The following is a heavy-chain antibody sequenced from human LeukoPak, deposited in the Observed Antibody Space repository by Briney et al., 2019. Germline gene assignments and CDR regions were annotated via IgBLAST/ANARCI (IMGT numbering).Heavy chain of an antibody. CDR3: ARESITMVRGGFDY. CDR1: GGSISSSSYY. J-gene: IGHJ4*02. D-gene: IGHD3-10*01. V-gene: IGHV4-39*02. Sequence: SETLSLTCTVSGGSISSSSYYWGWIRQPPGKGLEWIGSIYYSGSTYYNPSLKSRVTISVDTSKNQFSLKLSSVTAADTAVYYCARESITMVRGGFDYWGQGTLVTVSS. CDR2: IYYSGST.